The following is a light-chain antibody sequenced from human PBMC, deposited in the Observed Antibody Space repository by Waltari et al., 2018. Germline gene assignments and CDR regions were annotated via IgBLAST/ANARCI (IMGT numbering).Light chain of an antibody. J-gene: IGKJ2*01. Sequence: DVVMTQSPLSLAVTLGQPASISCWSSQSLVQSDGSIFLNWFHQKPGQSPRRLIYKVSNRESGVPDRFSGSGSGTDFTLKISRVEAEDVGIYYCSQSSQWPYAFGQGTKLEIK. CDR3: SQSSQWPYA. CDR1: QSLVQSDGSIF. CDR2: KVS. V-gene: IGKV2-30*02.